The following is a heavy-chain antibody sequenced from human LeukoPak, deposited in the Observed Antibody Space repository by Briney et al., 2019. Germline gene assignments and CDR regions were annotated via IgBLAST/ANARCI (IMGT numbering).Heavy chain of an antibody. J-gene: IGHJ3*02. V-gene: IGHV3-48*02. CDR3: ARDINQWLTDSDAFDI. CDR1: GFTFSSYS. D-gene: IGHD6-19*01. CDR2: ISSSSSTI. Sequence: GGSLRLSCAASGFTFSSYSMNWVRQAPGKGLEWLSYISSSSSTIYYADSVKGRFTISRDNAKNSLYLQMNSLRDEDTAVYYCARDINQWLTDSDAFDIWGQGTMVTVSS.